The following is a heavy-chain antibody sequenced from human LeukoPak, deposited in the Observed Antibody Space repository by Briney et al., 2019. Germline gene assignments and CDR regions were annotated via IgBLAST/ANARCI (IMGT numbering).Heavy chain of an antibody. CDR3: ANSPTGLTGTTGAN. Sequence: PSETLSLTXTVSGYSISSGYYWGWIRQPPGKGLEWIGSIYHSGSTYYNPSLKSRVTISVDTSKNQFSLKLSSVTAADTAVYYCANSPTGLTGTTGANWGQGTLVTVSS. CDR2: IYHSGST. J-gene: IGHJ4*02. D-gene: IGHD1-7*01. V-gene: IGHV4-38-2*02. CDR1: GYSISSGYY.